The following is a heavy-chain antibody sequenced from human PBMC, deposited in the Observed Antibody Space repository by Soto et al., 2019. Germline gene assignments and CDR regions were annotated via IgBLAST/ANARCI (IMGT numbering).Heavy chain of an antibody. J-gene: IGHJ6*02. Sequence: PGGSLRLSCAASGFTFDDYAMHWVRQAPGKGLEWVSGISWNSGSIGYADSVKGRFTISRDNAKNSLYLQMNSLRAEDTALYYCAKDLGTVTLYGMDVWGQGTTVTVSS. CDR1: GFTFDDYA. V-gene: IGHV3-9*01. CDR2: ISWNSGSI. D-gene: IGHD4-17*01. CDR3: AKDLGTVTLYGMDV.